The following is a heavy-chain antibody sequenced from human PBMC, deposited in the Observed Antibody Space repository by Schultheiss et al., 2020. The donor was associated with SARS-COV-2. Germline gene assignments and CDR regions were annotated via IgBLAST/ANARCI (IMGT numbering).Heavy chain of an antibody. CDR3: ARVHSPYDFWSGYPFDY. D-gene: IGHD3-3*01. V-gene: IGHV3-30*19. Sequence: GGSLRLSCAASGFTFSSYGMHWVRQAPGKGLEWVAVISYDGSNKYYGDSVKGRFTISRDNSKNTLYLQMNSLRAEDTAVYYCARVHSPYDFWSGYPFDYWGQGTLVTVSS. J-gene: IGHJ4*02. CDR1: GFTFSSYG. CDR2: ISYDGSNK.